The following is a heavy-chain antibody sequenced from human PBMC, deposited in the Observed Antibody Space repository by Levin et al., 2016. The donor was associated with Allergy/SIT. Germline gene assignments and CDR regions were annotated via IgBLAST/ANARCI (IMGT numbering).Heavy chain of an antibody. J-gene: IGHJ5*02. D-gene: IGHD2-2*01. Sequence: GGSLRLSCAASGFTFSSYAMSWVRQAPGKGLEWVSAISGSGGSTYYADSVKGRFTISRDNSKNTLYLQMNSLRAEDTAVYYCAKWRVPAAMRRGWFDPWGQGTLVTVSS. V-gene: IGHV3-23*01. CDR1: GFTFSSYA. CDR2: ISGSGGST. CDR3: AKWRVPAAMRRGWFDP.